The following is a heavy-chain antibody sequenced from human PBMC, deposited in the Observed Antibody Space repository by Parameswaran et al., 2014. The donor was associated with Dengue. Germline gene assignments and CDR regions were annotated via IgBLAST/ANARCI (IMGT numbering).Heavy chain of an antibody. CDR2: IYYSGST. J-gene: IGHJ6*02. Sequence: PGKGLEWIGYIYYSGSTYYNPSLKSRVTISVDTSKNQFSLKLSSVTAADTAVYYCAREEVDAPMGKYYYYYGMDVWGQGTTVTVSS. V-gene: IGHV4-31*02. CDR3: AREEVDAPMGKYYYYYGMDV. D-gene: IGHD5-18*01.